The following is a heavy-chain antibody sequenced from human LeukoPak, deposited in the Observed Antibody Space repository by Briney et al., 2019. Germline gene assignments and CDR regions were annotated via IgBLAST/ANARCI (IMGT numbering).Heavy chain of an antibody. V-gene: IGHV4-34*01. Sequence: SETLSLTCAVYGGSFSGYYWSWIRQPPGKGLEWIGEINHSGSTNYNPSLKSRVTISVDTSKNQFSLKLSSVTAADTAVYYCARGRAYYDILTGYYPSQYFQHWGQGTLVTVSS. CDR1: GGSFSGYY. CDR2: INHSGST. D-gene: IGHD3-9*01. J-gene: IGHJ1*01. CDR3: ARGRAYYDILTGYYPSQYFQH.